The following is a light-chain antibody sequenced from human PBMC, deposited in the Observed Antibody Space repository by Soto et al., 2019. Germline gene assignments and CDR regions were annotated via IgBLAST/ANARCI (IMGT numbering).Light chain of an antibody. CDR1: QSVSSSS. CDR2: HTS. Sequence: EVVMTQSPGTLSLSPGDRATLSCRASQSVSSSSLAWYQQRPGQAPRLLIYHTSGRATGIPDRFSGSGSGTDFTLTISRLEPEDFAVYYCQQYGTSPPYTFGQGTQVEIK. J-gene: IGKJ2*01. CDR3: QQYGTSPPYT. V-gene: IGKV3-20*01.